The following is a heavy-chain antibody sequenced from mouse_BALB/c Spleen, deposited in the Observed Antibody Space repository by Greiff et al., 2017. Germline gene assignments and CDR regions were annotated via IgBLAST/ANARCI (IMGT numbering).Heavy chain of an antibody. CDR2: IFPGSGNT. Sequence: QLQQSGPELVKPGASVKISCKASGYSFTSYYIHWVKQRPGQGLEWIGWIFPGSGNTKYNEKFKGKATLTADTSSSTAYMQLSSLTSEDSAVYFCARFGITPFDYWGQGTTLTVSS. D-gene: IGHD1-1*01. V-gene: IGHV1-66*01. CDR1: GYSFTSYY. CDR3: ARFGITPFDY. J-gene: IGHJ2*01.